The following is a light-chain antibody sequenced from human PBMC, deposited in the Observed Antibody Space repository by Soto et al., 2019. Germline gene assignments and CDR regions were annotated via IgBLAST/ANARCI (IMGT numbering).Light chain of an antibody. CDR1: QDISNY. J-gene: IGKJ3*01. V-gene: IGKV1-9*01. CDR2: AAS. CDR3: QQLNSYRLT. Sequence: DIQLTQSPSFLSASVGDRVTITCRASQDISNYLVWYQQKPGKAPKPMIYAASTLQSGVPSRFSGSGSGTEFTLTISSLQPEDFATYYCQQLNSYRLTFGPGTNVDIK.